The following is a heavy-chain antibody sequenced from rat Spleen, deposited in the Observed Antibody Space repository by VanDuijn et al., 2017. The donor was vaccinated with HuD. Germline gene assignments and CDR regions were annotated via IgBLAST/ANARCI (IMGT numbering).Heavy chain of an antibody. CDR1: GFTFSNYG. D-gene: IGHD1-10*01. CDR3: TRGYNNWGY. Sequence: EVQLVKSGGGLVQPGRSLKLSCAASGFTFSNYGMAWVRQAPTKGLEWVASITNSGGSTYYRDSVKGRFTISRDNAKSTLYLQMNSLRSEDTATYYCTRGYNNWGYWGQGVMVTVSS. CDR2: ITNSGGST. J-gene: IGHJ2*01. V-gene: IGHV5S23*01.